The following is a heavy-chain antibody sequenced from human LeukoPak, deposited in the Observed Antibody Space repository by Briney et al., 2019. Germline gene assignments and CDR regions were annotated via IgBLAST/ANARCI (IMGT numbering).Heavy chain of an antibody. CDR3: ARGMRQIDDAFDL. Sequence: GGSLRLSCAASGFTFSSYTMKWVRQAPGKGLEWVSSISSTSTYIHDADSVKGRFTIYRGNAKNSLYLQMNSLRAEDTAMYYCARGMRQIDDAFDLGGQGTMVPVSS. J-gene: IGHJ3*01. CDR2: ISSTSTYI. D-gene: IGHD6-25*01. CDR1: GFTFSSYT. V-gene: IGHV3-21*06.